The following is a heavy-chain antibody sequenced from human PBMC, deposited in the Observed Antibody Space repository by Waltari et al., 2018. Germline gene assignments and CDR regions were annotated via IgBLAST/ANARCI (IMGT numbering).Heavy chain of an antibody. V-gene: IGHV3-48*03. CDR1: VFTFRRFV. CDR2: ISNFGGTV. J-gene: IGHJ4*02. D-gene: IGHD6-19*01. CDR3: AILPAYSSAWSADY. Sequence: EVQLVESGGGLVNPGGSLRLSCAASVFTFRRFVINLVRQAPGKGLEWVAYISNFGGTVYYADSVQGRFIISRDNVKNSLDLQMDSLTAEDTAVYYCAILPAYSSAWSADYWGRGTRVTVSS.